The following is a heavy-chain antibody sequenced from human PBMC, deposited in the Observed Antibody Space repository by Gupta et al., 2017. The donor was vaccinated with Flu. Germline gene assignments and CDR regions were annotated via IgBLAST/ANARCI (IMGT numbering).Heavy chain of an antibody. CDR2: ISDSGVNT. CDR3: AKCSGGSCYAGSHFDY. Sequence: DVQLLVSGGVLAQPGGCLRLSCSCSAFTFSNYAMSWVRQAPGKGLEWVSAISDSGVNTYYADSVKGRFTISRDNSKNTLDLQMRGLRDEDTAVYYCAKCSGGSCYAGSHFDYWGQGTLVAVSS. CDR1: AFTFSNYA. V-gene: IGHV3-23*01. J-gene: IGHJ4*02. D-gene: IGHD2-15*01.